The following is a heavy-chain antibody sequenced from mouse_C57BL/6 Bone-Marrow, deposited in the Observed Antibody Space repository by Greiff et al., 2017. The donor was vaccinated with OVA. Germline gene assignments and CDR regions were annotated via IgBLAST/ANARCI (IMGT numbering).Heavy chain of an antibody. CDR2: IDPEDGET. D-gene: IGHD2-3*01. Sequence: VQLQQSGAELVKPGASVKLSCTASGFNINDYYMHWVKQRTEQGLEWIGWIDPEDGETKYAPKFQGKATITADTSSNTAYLQLSSLTSEDTAVYYCARWLLRGYYAVDYGGRGTSVTVSA. V-gene: IGHV14-2*01. J-gene: IGHJ4*01. CDR3: ARWLLRGYYAVDY. CDR1: GFNINDYY.